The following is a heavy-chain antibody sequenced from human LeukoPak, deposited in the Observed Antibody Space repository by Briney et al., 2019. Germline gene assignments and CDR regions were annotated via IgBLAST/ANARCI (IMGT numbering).Heavy chain of an antibody. D-gene: IGHD2-21*01. J-gene: IGHJ4*02. V-gene: IGHV1-18*01. CDR1: GYTFTSYG. CDR3: AREDPTYYYFDY. CDR2: ISAYNGNT. Sequence: ASVKVSCKASGYTFTSYGISWVRQAPGQGLEWMGWISAYNGNTNYAQKLQGRVTMTTDTSTSTAYMEPRSLRSDDTAVYYCAREDPTYYYFDYWGQGTLVTVSS.